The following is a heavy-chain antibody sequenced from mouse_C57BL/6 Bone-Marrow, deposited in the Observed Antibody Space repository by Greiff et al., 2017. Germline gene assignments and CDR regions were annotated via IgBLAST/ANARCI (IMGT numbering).Heavy chain of an antibody. V-gene: IGHV5-4*01. CDR1: GFTFSSYA. J-gene: IGHJ2*01. CDR2: ISDGGSYT. Sequence: EVMLVESGGGLVKPGGSLKHSCAASGFTFSSYAMSWVRQTPEKRLEWVATISDGGSYTYYPDNVKGRFTISRDNAKNNLYLQMSHLKSEDTAMYYCAREMNCFFDYWGQGTTLTVSS. CDR3: AREMNCFFDY. D-gene: IGHD4-1*01.